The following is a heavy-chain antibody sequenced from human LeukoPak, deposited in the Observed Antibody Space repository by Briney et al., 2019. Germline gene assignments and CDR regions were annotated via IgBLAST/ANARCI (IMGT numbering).Heavy chain of an antibody. V-gene: IGHV3-7*01. J-gene: IGHJ4*02. CDR3: ARGHGSGSYRY. CDR1: GFTFSSYE. D-gene: IGHD3-10*01. CDR2: IKQDGSEK. Sequence: GGSLRLSCAASGFTFSSYEMNWVRQAPGKGLEWVANIKQDGSEKYYVDSVKGRFTISRDNAKNSLYLQMNSLRAEDTAVYYCARGHGSGSYRYWGQGTLVTVSS.